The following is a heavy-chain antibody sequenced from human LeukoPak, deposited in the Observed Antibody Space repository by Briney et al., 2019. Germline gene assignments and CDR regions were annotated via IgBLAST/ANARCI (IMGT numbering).Heavy chain of an antibody. Sequence: ASVKVSCKASGYTFTSYGISWVRQAPGQGLDWTGWISAYNGNTNYAQNLQARVTMTTDTSTSTAYMELRSLRSDDTAVYYCARDSSGVTGSPDYWGQGTLVTVSS. CDR2: ISAYNGNT. J-gene: IGHJ4*02. V-gene: IGHV1-18*01. CDR1: GYTFTSYG. D-gene: IGHD1-20*01. CDR3: ARDSSGVTGSPDY.